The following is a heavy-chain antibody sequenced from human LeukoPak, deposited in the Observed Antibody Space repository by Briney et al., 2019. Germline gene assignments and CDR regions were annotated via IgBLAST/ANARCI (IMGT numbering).Heavy chain of an antibody. J-gene: IGHJ6*03. CDR1: GGTFSSYA. Sequence: SVKVSCKASGGTFSSYAISWVRQAPGQGLEWMGGIIPIFGTANYAQKFQGRVTITTDESTSTPYMELSSLRSEDTAVYYCARDLPDPRARNYYYYYMDVWGKGTTVTVSS. CDR3: ARDLPDPRARNYYYYYMDV. V-gene: IGHV1-69*05. D-gene: IGHD1-14*01. CDR2: IIPIFGTA.